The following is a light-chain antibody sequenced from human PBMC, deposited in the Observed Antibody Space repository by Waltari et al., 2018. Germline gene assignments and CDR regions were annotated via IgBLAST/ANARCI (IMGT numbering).Light chain of an antibody. CDR3: LQHNTYPPT. J-gene: IGKJ2*01. V-gene: IGKV1-17*01. CDR2: DAS. Sequence: DIQMTQSPSSLSVSVGERVTIACRASQALRHDLGWFQQKPGQATRGLIYDASRLQSWGPSRFRGSGSGTQFTLTISSLQPEDFATYFCLQHNTYPPTFGRGTKV. CDR1: QALRHD.